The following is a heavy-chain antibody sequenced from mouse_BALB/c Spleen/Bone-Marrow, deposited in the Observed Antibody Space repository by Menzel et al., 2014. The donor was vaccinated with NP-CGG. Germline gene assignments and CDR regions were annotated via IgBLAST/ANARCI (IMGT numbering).Heavy chain of an antibody. CDR1: GFTFSTYG. V-gene: IGHV5-6*01. J-gene: IGHJ4*01. CDR3: TIQRNWDHYAMDY. Sequence: EVQRVESGGDLVKPGGSLKLSCAASGFTFSTYGMSWVRQTPDKRLEWVATISSGGGYTHYPDRVKGRFTISRDNANNTLFLQMSSLKSEDTAMYYCTIQRNWDHYAMDYWGQGTSVTVSS. CDR2: ISSGGGYT. D-gene: IGHD4-1*01.